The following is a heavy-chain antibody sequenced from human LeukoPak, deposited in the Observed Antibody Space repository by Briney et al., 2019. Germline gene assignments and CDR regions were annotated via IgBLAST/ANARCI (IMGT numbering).Heavy chain of an antibody. CDR1: GHTFTSYY. D-gene: IGHD2-2*01. V-gene: IGHV1-46*01. J-gene: IGHJ4*02. Sequence: ASVKVSCKASGHTFTSYYMHWVRQAPGQGLEWMGIINPSGGGTSYAQNFQGRVTMTRDMSTSTVYMELSSLRSEDTAVYYCARGAAMRYFDYWGQGTLVIVSS. CDR3: ARGAAMRYFDY. CDR2: INPSGGGT.